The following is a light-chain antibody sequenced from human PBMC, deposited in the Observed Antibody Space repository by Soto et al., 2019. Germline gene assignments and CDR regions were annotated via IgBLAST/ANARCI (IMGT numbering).Light chain of an antibody. CDR1: SSDVGNYNL. CDR3: CSYAGSSSLM. V-gene: IGLV2-23*01. Sequence: QSVLTQPASVSGSPGQSITISCTGTSSDVGNYNLVSWYQQHPGKAPKLIIYEGTKRPSGVSNRFSVSKSGNTASLTISGLQAEDEADYYCCSYAGSSSLMFGGGTKLTVL. J-gene: IGLJ3*02. CDR2: EGT.